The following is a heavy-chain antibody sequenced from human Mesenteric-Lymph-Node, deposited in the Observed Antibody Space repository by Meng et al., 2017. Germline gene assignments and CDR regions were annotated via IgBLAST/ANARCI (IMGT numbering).Heavy chain of an antibody. CDR1: GGTFSSYA. CDR3: ARETDYYDSSGYYSWFDP. D-gene: IGHD3-22*01. J-gene: IGHJ5*02. Sequence: ASVKVSCKASGGTFSSYAISWVRQAPGQGLEWMGIINPSGGSTSYAQKFQGRVTMTRDTSTSTVYMELSSLRSEDTAAYYCARETDYYDSSGYYSWFDPWGQGTLVTVSS. V-gene: IGHV1-46*01. CDR2: INPSGGST.